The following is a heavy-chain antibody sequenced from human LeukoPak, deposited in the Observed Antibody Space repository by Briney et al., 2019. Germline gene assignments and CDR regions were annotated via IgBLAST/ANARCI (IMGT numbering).Heavy chain of an antibody. CDR2: INHSGST. J-gene: IGHJ5*02. CDR3: ARTYRWYSSGPGRSWFDP. Sequence: SETLSLTCTVSGGSISSSSYYWSWIRQPPGKGLEWIGEINHSGSTNYNPSLKSRVTISVDTSKNQFSLKLSSVTAADTAVYYCARTYRWYSSGPGRSWFDPWGQGTLVTVSS. V-gene: IGHV4-39*07. D-gene: IGHD6-19*01. CDR1: GGSISSSSYY.